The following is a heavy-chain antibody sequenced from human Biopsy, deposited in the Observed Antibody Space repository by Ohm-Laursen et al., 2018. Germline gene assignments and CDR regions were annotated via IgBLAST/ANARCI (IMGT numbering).Heavy chain of an antibody. D-gene: IGHD2-15*01. CDR1: GDSIRSYY. CDR3: ARDRRGDSYMDV. V-gene: IGHV4-59*01. Sequence: SETLSLTCTVSGDSIRSYYWSRIRQTPEKGLEWIGHVYFTGSTNFNPSLKSRVTISVDTSRVRFSLTLSSVTAADTAIYYCARDRRGDSYMDVWGQGTTVTVSS. CDR2: VYFTGST. J-gene: IGHJ6*02.